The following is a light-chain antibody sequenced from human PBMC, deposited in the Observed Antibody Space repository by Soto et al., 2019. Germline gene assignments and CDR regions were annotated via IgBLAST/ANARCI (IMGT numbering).Light chain of an antibody. Sequence: DIQMTQSPSSLSASVGDRVTITCRASQSFSNYLNWYQQKPGKAPKLLINAASSLESGVPSRFSGRGSGTHFTLTISSLQPEDVATYYCQQSYTIPFTFGPGTKVDIK. CDR3: QQSYTIPFT. CDR1: QSFSNY. J-gene: IGKJ3*01. CDR2: AAS. V-gene: IGKV1-39*01.